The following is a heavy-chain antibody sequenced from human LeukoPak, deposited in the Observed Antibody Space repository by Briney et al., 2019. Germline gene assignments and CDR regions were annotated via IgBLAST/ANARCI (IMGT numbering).Heavy chain of an antibody. V-gene: IGHV4-30-4*08. Sequence: SQTLSLTCTVSGGSISRGDYYWRWIRQPPGKGLEWIEYIYYSGSTYYNPSLKSRVTISVDTSKNQFSLKLSSVTAADTAVYYCARGANWNLNYYYYYMDVWGKGTTVTVSS. D-gene: IGHD1-1*01. J-gene: IGHJ6*03. CDR3: ARGANWNLNYYYYYMDV. CDR2: IYYSGST. CDR1: GGSISRGDYY.